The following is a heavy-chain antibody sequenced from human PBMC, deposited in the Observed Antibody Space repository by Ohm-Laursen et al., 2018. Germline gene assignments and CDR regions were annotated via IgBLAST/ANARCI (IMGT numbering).Heavy chain of an antibody. CDR3: ARNPYDY. CDR1: GFTLNSHW. Sequence: SLRLSCAASGFTLNSHWMHWVRQGPGEGLVWVSRITSDGTSTAYADSVRGRFTISRDTAKNTLYLQMNSLRVEDTAAYYCARNPYDYWGQGTLVTVSS. V-gene: IGHV3-74*01. J-gene: IGHJ4*02. D-gene: IGHD1-14*01. CDR2: ITSDGTST.